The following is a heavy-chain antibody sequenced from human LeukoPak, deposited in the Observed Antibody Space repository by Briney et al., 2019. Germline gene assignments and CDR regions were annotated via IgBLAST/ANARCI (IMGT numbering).Heavy chain of an antibody. J-gene: IGHJ4*02. Sequence: SQTLSLTCAISGDSVSNNNAAWNWIRQSPSRGLEWLGRTYYRSKWYNDYAVSVKSRITINPDTSKNQFSLQLNSVTPEDTAVYYCARAAYSSSWQVNFDYWGQGTLVTVSS. CDR2: TYYRSKWYN. CDR1: GDSVSNNNAA. D-gene: IGHD6-13*01. CDR3: ARAAYSSSWQVNFDY. V-gene: IGHV6-1*01.